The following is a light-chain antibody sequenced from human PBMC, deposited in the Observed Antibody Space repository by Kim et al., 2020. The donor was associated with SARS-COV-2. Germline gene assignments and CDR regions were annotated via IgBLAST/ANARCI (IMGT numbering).Light chain of an antibody. CDR1: QTVSSSF. V-gene: IGKV3-20*01. CDR3: QQYGTSPIT. CDR2: GAS. Sequence: EIVLTQSPGTLSLSPGERVTLSCRASQTVSSSFLAWYQQKPGQAPRLLIYGASGRATGIPDRFSGSGSGTDFTLTISRLEPEDFAVYYCQQYGTSPITFGRGTRLEIK. J-gene: IGKJ5*01.